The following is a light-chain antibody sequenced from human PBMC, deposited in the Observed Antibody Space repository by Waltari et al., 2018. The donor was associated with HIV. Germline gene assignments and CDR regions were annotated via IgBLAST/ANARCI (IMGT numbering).Light chain of an antibody. CDR1: QNIRNN. J-gene: IGKJ1*01. V-gene: IGKV1-39*01. Sequence: DIQMTQSPASLSASVGDSVPLPCRARQNIRNNLIWYQQKPGQAPKLMIYTSSRLQSGVPSRSSGSGTAKHFTLTISSLQAEDLANYRCQQSYTTPRTFGQGTKVEIK. CDR3: QQSYTTPRT. CDR2: TSS.